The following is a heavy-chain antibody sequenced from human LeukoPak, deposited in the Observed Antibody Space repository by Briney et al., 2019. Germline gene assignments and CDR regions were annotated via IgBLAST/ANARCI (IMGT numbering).Heavy chain of an antibody. J-gene: IGHJ4*02. CDR3: AREQRTFDY. D-gene: IGHD5-24*01. V-gene: IGHV3-7*03. CDR1: GFTFSNYW. Sequence: PGGSLRLSCVASGFTFSNYWMNWVRQAPGKGLEWVANIKPDGGEQYYVDSAKGRFTISRDNADNSLYLQLSSLRAEDTAVYYCAREQRTFDYWGQGILVTVSS. CDR2: IKPDGGEQ.